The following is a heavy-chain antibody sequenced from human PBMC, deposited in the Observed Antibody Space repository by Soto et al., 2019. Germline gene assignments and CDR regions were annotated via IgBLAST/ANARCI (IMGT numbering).Heavy chain of an antibody. J-gene: IGHJ6*02. CDR2: IKPDGSEK. Sequence: EVQLVESGGGVVQPGESLRLPCAASGFTFSRYWVSWVRQAPGKGLEWVAAIKPDGSEKDYVDSVRGRFTISRDNSMNSLFLQMNSLRAEDTAVYYCAREAFWGQGTTVIVSS. CDR1: GFTFSRYW. V-gene: IGHV3-7*05. CDR3: AREAF.